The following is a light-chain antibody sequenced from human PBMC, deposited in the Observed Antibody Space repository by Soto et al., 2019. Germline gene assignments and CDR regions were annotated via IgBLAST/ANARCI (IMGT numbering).Light chain of an antibody. V-gene: IGLV1-40*01. J-gene: IGLJ7*01. CDR3: QSYDSSLSGSV. CDR1: SSNIGAGYD. Sequence: QSVLTQPPSVSGAPGQRVTISCTGSSSNIGAGYDVHWYQQLPGTAPKLLIYGNSNRPSGVPDRFSGTKSGTSASLAITGLQAEDEVDYYCQSYDSSLSGSVFGGGTQLPV. CDR2: GNS.